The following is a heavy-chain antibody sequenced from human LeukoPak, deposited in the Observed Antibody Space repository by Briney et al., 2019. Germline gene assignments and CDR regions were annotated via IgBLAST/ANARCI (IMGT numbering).Heavy chain of an antibody. CDR1: GFSFSTYD. Sequence: PGRPLRLACAASGFSFSTYDMHWVRQAPGKGLEWVAVISSDGSHKYWADPVKGRFTISRDNSKNTVYLQMNSLRAEDTAVYYCAKGSIDWYYFDYWGQGTLVTVSS. CDR2: ISSDGSHK. D-gene: IGHD3-9*01. J-gene: IGHJ4*02. V-gene: IGHV3-30*18. CDR3: AKGSIDWYYFDY.